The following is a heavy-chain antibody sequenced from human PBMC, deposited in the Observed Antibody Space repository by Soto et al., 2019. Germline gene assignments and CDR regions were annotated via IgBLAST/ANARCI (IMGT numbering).Heavy chain of an antibody. V-gene: IGHV4-59*01. CDR3: ARHSLSGWGRVAFDI. D-gene: IGHD6-19*01. CDR1: GGSISSYY. CDR2: IYYSGST. J-gene: IGHJ3*02. Sequence: QVQLQESGPGLVKPSETLSLTCTVSGGSISSYYWSWIRQPPGKGLEWIGYIYYSGSTNYNPSLKSRVTISVDTSKNQFSLELSSVTAADTAVYYCARHSLSGWGRVAFDIWGQGTMVTVSS.